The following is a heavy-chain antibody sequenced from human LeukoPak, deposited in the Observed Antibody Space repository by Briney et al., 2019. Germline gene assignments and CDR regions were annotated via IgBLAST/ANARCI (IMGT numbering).Heavy chain of an antibody. CDR2: IIPIFGTA. Sequence: SVKVACKASGGTFSSYAISWVRQAPGQGLEWMGGIIPIFGTANYAQKFQGRVTITTDESTSTAYMELSSLRSEDTAVYYCAREGRSYDYVWGSHDPKRGAFDIWGQGTMVTVSS. D-gene: IGHD3-16*01. CDR3: AREGRSYDYVWGSHDPKRGAFDI. V-gene: IGHV1-69*05. J-gene: IGHJ3*02. CDR1: GGTFSSYA.